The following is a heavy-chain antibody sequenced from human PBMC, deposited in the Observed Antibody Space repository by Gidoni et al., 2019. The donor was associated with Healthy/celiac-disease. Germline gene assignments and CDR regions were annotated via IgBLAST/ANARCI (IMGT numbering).Heavy chain of an antibody. D-gene: IGHD3-3*01. CDR1: GFTFSNAW. Sequence: EVQLVESGGGLVKPGGSLRLSCAASGFTFSNAWMSWVRQAPGKGLEWVGRIKSKTDGGTTDYAAPVKGRFTISRDDSKNTLYLQMNSLKTEDTAMYYCTTDFSTLYDFWSGSPGGGMDVWGQGTTVTVSS. J-gene: IGHJ6*02. V-gene: IGHV3-15*01. CDR3: TTDFSTLYDFWSGSPGGGMDV. CDR2: IKSKTDGGTT.